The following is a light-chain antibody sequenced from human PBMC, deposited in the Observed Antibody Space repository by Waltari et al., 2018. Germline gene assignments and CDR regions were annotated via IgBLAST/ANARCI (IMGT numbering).Light chain of an antibody. J-gene: IGLJ2*01. V-gene: IGLV2-14*01. CDR1: SNDFGGSNS. Sequence: QSALTQPASVSGSPGQSVTIFCAGTSNDFGGSNSVSWYQEHPGQAPRVIIYDVSDRPSGVSDRFSGSKSGNTASLTISGLQAEDEADYYCSSQSSNDVVLFGGGTKLNVL. CDR3: SSQSSNDVVL. CDR2: DVS.